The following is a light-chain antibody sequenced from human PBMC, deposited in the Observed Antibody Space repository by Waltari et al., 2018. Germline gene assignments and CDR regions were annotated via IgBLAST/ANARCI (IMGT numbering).Light chain of an antibody. J-gene: IGKJ4*01. V-gene: IGKV1-39*01. CDR3: QQTYSSPLT. Sequence: DIQMTHSPSSLSASVGDRVTITCRASQTISSSLNWYQQKPGKAPKLLIYAASTLQGGVPSRFTGNGSGTDFTLTISNLQPEDFATYFCQQTYSSPLTFGGGTEVDVK. CDR1: QTISSS. CDR2: AAS.